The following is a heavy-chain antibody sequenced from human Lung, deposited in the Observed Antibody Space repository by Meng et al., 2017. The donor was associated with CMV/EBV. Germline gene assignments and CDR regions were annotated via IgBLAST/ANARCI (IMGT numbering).Heavy chain of an antibody. Sequence: SCAASGFTLSSYWMHWVRQVPGKGLVWVARINSDGSGTRYADSVKGRFTISRDNTMSTLSLQMNNLRAEDAAVYYCVRAIIVVKPATSYYFDYWXQGTLVTVSS. J-gene: IGHJ4*02. V-gene: IGHV3-74*01. CDR2: INSDGSGT. D-gene: IGHD2-15*01. CDR3: VRAIIVVKPATSYYFDY. CDR1: GFTLSSYW.